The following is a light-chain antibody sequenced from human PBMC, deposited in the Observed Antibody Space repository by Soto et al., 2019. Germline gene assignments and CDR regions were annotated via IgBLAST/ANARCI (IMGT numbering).Light chain of an antibody. V-gene: IGKV3-20*01. J-gene: IGKJ4*01. Sequence: EIVLTQSPGTLSLSPGESVTLSCRASQSVGRDYLAWFQHKPGQAPRLLVHHASTRATGVPGRFSGSGSGTDFTFTVSRLEPEDFAIHYCHQYASEPLTFGGGTKLEIK. CDR1: QSVGRDY. CDR2: HAS. CDR3: HQYASEPLT.